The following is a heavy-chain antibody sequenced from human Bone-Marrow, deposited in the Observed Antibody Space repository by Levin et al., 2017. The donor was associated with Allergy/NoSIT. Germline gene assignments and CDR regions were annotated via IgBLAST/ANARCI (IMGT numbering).Heavy chain of an antibody. CDR3: ARGYYDFWSGSIDS. V-gene: IGHV3-7*01. J-gene: IGHJ4*02. Sequence: LSLTCAGSGFSFDDFWMNWVRQAPGKGLEWVANIKKDGSEKNYVDSVRGRFTISRDNAKNSLYLQMNSLRAEDTAVYYCARGYYDFWSGSIDSWGQGTLVTVSS. CDR1: GFSFDDFW. D-gene: IGHD3-3*01. CDR2: IKKDGSEK.